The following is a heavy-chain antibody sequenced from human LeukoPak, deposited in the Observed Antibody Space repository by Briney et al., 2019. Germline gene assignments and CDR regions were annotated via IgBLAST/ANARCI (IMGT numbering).Heavy chain of an antibody. Sequence: ASVKVSCKASGYTFTSYGISWLRQAPGQGLEWMGWISAYNGNTNYAQKLQGRVTMTTDTSTSTAYMELRSLRSDDTAVYYCARDNALRFLEWLSSRYYYYYYMDVWGKGTTVTVSS. CDR3: ARDNALRFLEWLSSRYYYYYYMDV. D-gene: IGHD3-3*01. J-gene: IGHJ6*03. V-gene: IGHV1-18*01. CDR2: ISAYNGNT. CDR1: GYTFTSYG.